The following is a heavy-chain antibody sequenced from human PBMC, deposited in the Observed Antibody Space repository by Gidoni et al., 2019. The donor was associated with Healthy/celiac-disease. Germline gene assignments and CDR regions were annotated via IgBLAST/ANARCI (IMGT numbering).Heavy chain of an antibody. Sequence: QVQLVQSGAEVKKPASSVKVSCKASGGTFSSYAISWVRQAPGQGLEWMGRIIPILGIANYAQKFQGRVTITADKSTSTAYMELSSLRSEDTAVYYCARDPLVVPLTYYYYYMDVWGKGTTVTVSS. V-gene: IGHV1-69*04. CDR1: GGTFSSYA. D-gene: IGHD2-8*01. J-gene: IGHJ6*03. CDR2: IIPILGIA. CDR3: ARDPLVVPLTYYYYYMDV.